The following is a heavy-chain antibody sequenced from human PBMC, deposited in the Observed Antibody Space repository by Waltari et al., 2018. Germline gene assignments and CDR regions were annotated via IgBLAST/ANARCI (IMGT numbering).Heavy chain of an antibody. D-gene: IGHD1-7*01. V-gene: IGHV4-39*01. J-gene: IGHJ3*02. CDR1: GGSIRSDSHY. CDR2: SYFGGST. Sequence: QLHLQESGPGLVEPSETLSLTCSVSGGSIRSDSHYWVWIRQPPGKGLGGFGSSYFGGSTDYNPSLRSGLTISADTSKNQFSLRLTSVTASDTAVYYCARQSGITINEAAFDIWGPGTMVTVPS. CDR3: ARQSGITINEAAFDI.